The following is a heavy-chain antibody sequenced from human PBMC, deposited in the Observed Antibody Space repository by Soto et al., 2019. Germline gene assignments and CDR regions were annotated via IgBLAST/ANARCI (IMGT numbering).Heavy chain of an antibody. J-gene: IGHJ4*02. CDR2: ISAYNGNT. CDR3: ARDGKYYDFWSGYQTPLFDY. V-gene: IGHV1-18*01. D-gene: IGHD3-3*01. Sequence: GASVKVSCKASGYTFTSYGISWVRQAPGQGLEWMGWISAYNGNTNYAQKLQGRVTMTTDTSTSTAYMELRSLRSDDTAVYYCARDGKYYDFWSGYQTPLFDYWGQGTLVTVSS. CDR1: GYTFTSYG.